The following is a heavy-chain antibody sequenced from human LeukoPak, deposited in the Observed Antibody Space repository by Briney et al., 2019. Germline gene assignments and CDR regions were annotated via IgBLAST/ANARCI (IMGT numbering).Heavy chain of an antibody. Sequence: ASVEVSCKASGYTFTSYYMHWVRQAPGQGLEWMGIINPSGGSTSYAQKFQGRVTMTRDTSTSTVYMELSSLRSEDTAVYYCARESYSSARGNYYGMDVWGQGTTVTVS. V-gene: IGHV1-46*01. J-gene: IGHJ6*02. CDR2: INPSGGST. D-gene: IGHD6-19*01. CDR1: GYTFTSYY. CDR3: ARESYSSARGNYYGMDV.